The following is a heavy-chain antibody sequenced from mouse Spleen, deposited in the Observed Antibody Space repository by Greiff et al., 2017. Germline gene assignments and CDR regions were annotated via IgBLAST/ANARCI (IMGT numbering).Heavy chain of an antibody. Sequence: DVKLVESGPSLVKPSQTLSLTCSVTGDSITSGYWNWIRKFPGNKLEYMGYISYSGSTYYNPSLKSRISITRDTSKNQYYLQLNSVTTEDTATYYCARDYGYHWYFDVWGAGTTVTVSS. CDR2: ISYSGST. J-gene: IGHJ1*01. CDR1: GDSITSGY. V-gene: IGHV3-8*02. CDR3: ARDYGYHWYFDV. D-gene: IGHD1-2*01.